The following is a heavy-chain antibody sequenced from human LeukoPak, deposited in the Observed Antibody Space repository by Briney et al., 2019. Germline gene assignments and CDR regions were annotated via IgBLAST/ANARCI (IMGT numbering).Heavy chain of an antibody. CDR1: GYTFTGYY. CDR3: ARPGSSSSWYSSMY. V-gene: IGHV1-2*02. J-gene: IGHJ4*02. Sequence: AASVKVSCKASGYTFTGYYMHWVRQAPGQGLEWMGWINPNSGGTNYAQKFQGRVTMTRDTSISTAYMELSRLRSDDTAVYYCARPGSSSSWYSSMYWGQGTLVTVSS. D-gene: IGHD6-13*01. CDR2: INPNSGGT.